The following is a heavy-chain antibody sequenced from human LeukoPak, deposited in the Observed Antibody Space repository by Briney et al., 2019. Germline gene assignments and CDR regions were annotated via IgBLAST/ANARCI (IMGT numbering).Heavy chain of an antibody. Sequence: SVKVSCKASGGTFSSYAISWVRQAPGQGLEWMGGIIPIFGTANYAQKFQGRVTITADKSTSTAYMELSSLRSEDTAVYYCARGYDSSGYYFGAFDIWGQGTMVTVSS. V-gene: IGHV1-69*06. CDR3: ARGYDSSGYYFGAFDI. CDR2: IIPIFGTA. D-gene: IGHD3-22*01. CDR1: GGTFSSYA. J-gene: IGHJ3*02.